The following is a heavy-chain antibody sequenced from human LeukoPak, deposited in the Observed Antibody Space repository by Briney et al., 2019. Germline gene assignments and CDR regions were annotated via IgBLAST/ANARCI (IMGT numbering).Heavy chain of an antibody. D-gene: IGHD2-2*01. CDR3: ARAPGGSYCSSTSCQVARYRFDP. J-gene: IGHJ5*02. Sequence: SATLSLTCAASGGTISRGGYSWSCIRQPPGKGLEWVGYIYDSGSTYYNPSLKSRVTISVDRSKNQFSLKLSSVTAADTAVYYCARAPGGSYCSSTSCQVARYRFDPWGQGTLVTVSS. V-gene: IGHV4-30-2*01. CDR2: IYDSGST. CDR1: GGTISRGGYS.